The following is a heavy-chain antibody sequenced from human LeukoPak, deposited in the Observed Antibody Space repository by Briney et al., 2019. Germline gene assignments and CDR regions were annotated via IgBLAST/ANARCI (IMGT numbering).Heavy chain of an antibody. V-gene: IGHV1-69*01. Sequence: GASVRVSCKASGGTFSSYAISWVRQAPGQGLEWMGGIIPSFPTANYAQKFQGRVTITGDESTSTAYMELSSLRSEDTAVYYCAISYADIVVVVAEGLGENYFDPWGQGTLVTVSA. CDR2: IIPSFPTA. J-gene: IGHJ5*02. CDR3: AISYADIVVVVAEGLGENYFDP. D-gene: IGHD2-15*01. CDR1: GGTFSSYA.